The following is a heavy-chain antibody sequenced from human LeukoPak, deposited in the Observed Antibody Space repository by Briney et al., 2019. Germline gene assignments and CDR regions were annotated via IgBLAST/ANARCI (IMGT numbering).Heavy chain of an antibody. CDR1: GFTFSSYA. Sequence: PGGSLRLSCAASGFTFSSYAMHWVRQAPGKGLEWVAVISYDGSNKYYADSVKGRFTISRDNSKNTLYLQMNSLRAEDTAVYYCARAGRFDSGHAWFDPWGQGTLVTVS. CDR3: ARAGRFDSGHAWFDP. V-gene: IGHV3-30*04. D-gene: IGHD5-12*01. J-gene: IGHJ5*02. CDR2: ISYDGSNK.